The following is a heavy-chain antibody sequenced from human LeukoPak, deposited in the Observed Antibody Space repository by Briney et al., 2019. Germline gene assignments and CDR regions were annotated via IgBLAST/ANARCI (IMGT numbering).Heavy chain of an antibody. J-gene: IGHJ4*02. Sequence: SETLSLTCTVSGGSISSSSYYWGWIRQPPGKGLEWIGSIYYSGSTYYNPSLKSRVTISVDTSKNQFSLKLSSVTAADTAVYYCARDVHHYYDSSGYSNYFDYWGQGTLVTVSS. CDR3: ARDVHHYYDSSGYSNYFDY. CDR1: GGSISSSSYY. CDR2: IYYSGST. V-gene: IGHV4-39*07. D-gene: IGHD3-22*01.